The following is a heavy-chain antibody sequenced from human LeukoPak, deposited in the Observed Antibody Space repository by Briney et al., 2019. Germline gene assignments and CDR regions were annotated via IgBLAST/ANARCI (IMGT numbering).Heavy chain of an antibody. CDR2: IYSPGT. J-gene: IGHJ3*02. V-gene: IGHV4-61*02. CDR3: ARGIGTSYDSSRDAFDI. CDR1: AGSINSGDYY. Sequence: SQTLSLTCTVSAGSINSGDYYWSWIRQPAGKGLEWIGRIYSPGTNYNYNPSLKSRVTISIDTSKNQFSLKLTPVTAADTAVYYCARGIGTSYDSSRDAFDIWGQGTMVTVSS. D-gene: IGHD3-22*01.